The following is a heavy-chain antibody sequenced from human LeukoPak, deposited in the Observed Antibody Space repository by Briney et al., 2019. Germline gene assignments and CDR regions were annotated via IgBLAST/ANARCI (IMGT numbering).Heavy chain of an antibody. V-gene: IGHV3-30*03. D-gene: IGHD6-13*01. Sequence: GGSLRLSCAASGFTFSSYGMHWVRQAPGKGLEWVAVISYDGSNKYYADSVKGRFTISRDNAKNTLYLQMNSLRAEDTAVYYCARDGLAAAGDTDAFDIWGQGTMVTVSS. CDR3: ARDGLAAAGDTDAFDI. CDR2: ISYDGSNK. J-gene: IGHJ3*02. CDR1: GFTFSSYG.